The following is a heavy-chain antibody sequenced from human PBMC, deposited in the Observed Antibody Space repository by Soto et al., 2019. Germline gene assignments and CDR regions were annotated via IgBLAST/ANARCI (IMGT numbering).Heavy chain of an antibody. Sequence: SVKVSCKASGFTFTSSAVQWVRQARGQRLEWIGWIVVGSGNTNYAQKFQERVTITRDMSTSTAYMELRSLRSDDTAVYYCARDHVVRGNYYDYWGQGTLVTVSS. CDR2: IVVGSGNT. D-gene: IGHD1-26*01. CDR1: GFTFTSSA. V-gene: IGHV1-58*01. CDR3: ARDHVVRGNYYDY. J-gene: IGHJ4*02.